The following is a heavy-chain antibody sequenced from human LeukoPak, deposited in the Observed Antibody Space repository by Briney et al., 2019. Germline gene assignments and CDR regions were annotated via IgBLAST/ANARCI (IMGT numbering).Heavy chain of an antibody. Sequence: PSGTLSLTCGVSGGSIDITNYWSWVRQAPGKGLEWIGEIAHDGTTNYNPSLRSRVAMSFDRANNQFSLSLTSVTAADTAVYYCTREDRPYCPFAYWGQGGLVTVSS. V-gene: IGHV4-4*02. D-gene: IGHD1-26*01. J-gene: IGHJ4*02. CDR2: IAHDGTT. CDR1: GGSIDITNY. CDR3: TREDRPYCPFAY.